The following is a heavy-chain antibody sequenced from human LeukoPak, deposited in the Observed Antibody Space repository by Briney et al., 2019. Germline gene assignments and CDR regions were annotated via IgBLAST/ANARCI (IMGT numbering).Heavy chain of an antibody. D-gene: IGHD2-2*01. Sequence: ASVKVSCKASGYTFTSYAMHWVRQAPGQRLEWMGWINTGNGNTKYSQEFQGRVTITRDTSASTAYMELSSLRSEDMAVYYCARDFGCSSTSCLRPRYYMDVWGKGTTVTVSS. V-gene: IGHV1-3*03. CDR2: INTGNGNT. CDR3: ARDFGCSSTSCLRPRYYMDV. J-gene: IGHJ6*03. CDR1: GYTFTSYA.